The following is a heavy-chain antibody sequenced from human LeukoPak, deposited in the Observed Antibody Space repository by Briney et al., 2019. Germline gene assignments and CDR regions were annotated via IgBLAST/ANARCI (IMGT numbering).Heavy chain of an antibody. Sequence: GGSLRLSCAASGFTFSSYWMHWVRQAPGKGLVWVSRINSDGSSTSYADSVKGRFTISRDNAKNTLYLQMNSLRAEDTAVYYCERAPVITMVRGVKWGNYYGMEVGAKGPRSPSPQ. CDR2: INSDGSST. J-gene: IGHJ6*04. CDR1: GFTFSSYW. D-gene: IGHD3-10*01. V-gene: IGHV3-74*01. CDR3: ERAPVITMVRGVKWGNYYGMEV.